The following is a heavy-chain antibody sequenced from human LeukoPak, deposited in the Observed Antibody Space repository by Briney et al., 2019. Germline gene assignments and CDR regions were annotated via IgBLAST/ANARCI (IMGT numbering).Heavy chain of an antibody. J-gene: IGHJ4*02. CDR1: GYSFTTYW. D-gene: IGHD2-2*01. V-gene: IGHV5-51*01. CDR3: ARRQGCSSTACPPDS. Sequence: GESLKISCRGSGYSFTTYWIGWVRQMPGKGLEWMGIIYPGDSDSRYSPSFQGQVTMSADKSINTAYLQWSSLKASDTAMYYCARRQGCSSTACPPDSWGQGTLVTVSS. CDR2: IYPGDSDS.